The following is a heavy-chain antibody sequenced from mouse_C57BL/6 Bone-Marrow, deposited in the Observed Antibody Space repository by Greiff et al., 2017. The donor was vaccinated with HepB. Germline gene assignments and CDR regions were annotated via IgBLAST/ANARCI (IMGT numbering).Heavy chain of an antibody. CDR2: ISSGGSYT. V-gene: IGHV5-6*01. Sequence: EVKLMESGGDLVKPGGSLKLSCAASGFTFSSYGMSWVRQTPDKRLEWVATISSGGSYTYYPDSVKGRFTISRDNAKNTLYLHMSSLKSEDTAMYYCASPAPITTVVAPYAMDYWGQGTSVTVSS. D-gene: IGHD1-1*01. J-gene: IGHJ4*01. CDR1: GFTFSSYG. CDR3: ASPAPITTVVAPYAMDY.